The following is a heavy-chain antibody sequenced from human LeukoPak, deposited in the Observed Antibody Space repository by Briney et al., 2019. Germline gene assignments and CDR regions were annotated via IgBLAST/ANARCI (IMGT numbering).Heavy chain of an antibody. V-gene: IGHV3-21*01. D-gene: IGHD4-17*01. J-gene: IGHJ4*02. CDR2: ISSSSSYI. CDR1: GFTFSSYS. CDR3: ARDLQGIPKYGDYVSLFREIDY. Sequence: GGSLRLSCAASGFTFSSYSMNWVRQAPGKGLEWVSSISSSSSYIHYADSAKGRFTISRDNAKNSLYLQMNSLRPEHTAVYYCARDLQGIPKYGDYVSLFREIDYWGQGTLVTVSS.